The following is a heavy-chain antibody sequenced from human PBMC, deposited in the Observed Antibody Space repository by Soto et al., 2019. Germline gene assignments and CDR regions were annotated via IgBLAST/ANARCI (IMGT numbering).Heavy chain of an antibody. CDR1: GFTFNNYA. Sequence: GGSLRLSCAVSGFTFNNYAMNWVRQAPGKGLEWVSGISHSGGTTFYADSVKGRFTVSRDNSKKTLYLQMNSLRAEDTAIYYCANRRDGFDIWGQGTVVTVSS. V-gene: IGHV3-23*01. CDR3: ANRRDGFDI. J-gene: IGHJ3*02. CDR2: ISHSGGTT.